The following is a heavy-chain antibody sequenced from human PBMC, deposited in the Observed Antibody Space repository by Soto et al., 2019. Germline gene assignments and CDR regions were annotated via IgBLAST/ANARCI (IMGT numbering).Heavy chain of an antibody. CDR1: GFTFSNLA. J-gene: IGHJ5*02. CDR2: ISTSGDYT. V-gene: IGHV3-23*01. Sequence: PGGSLRLSCAASGFTFSNLAMSWVRQAPGKGLEWVSIISTSGDYTSYADSVKGRFTISRDNSKNTMYMQLSSLSAEDTAVYYCASLVVTLTRLSGDWSDPWGQGTLVTVSS. CDR3: ASLVVTLTRLSGDWSDP. D-gene: IGHD2-21*02.